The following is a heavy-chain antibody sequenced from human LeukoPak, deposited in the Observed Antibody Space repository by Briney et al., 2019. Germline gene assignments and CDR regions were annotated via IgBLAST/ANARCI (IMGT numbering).Heavy chain of an antibody. V-gene: IGHV1-18*01. CDR1: GYTFTSYG. J-gene: IGHJ4*02. D-gene: IGHD3-22*01. CDR3: ARALRYYDSSGYPDY. Sequence: ASVKVSCKASGYTFTSYGISWVRQAPGQGLEWMGWISAYNGNTNYAQKLQGRVTMTTDTSTSTAYMELRSLRSDDTAVYYCARALRYYDSSGYPDYWGQGTLVTVSS. CDR2: ISAYNGNT.